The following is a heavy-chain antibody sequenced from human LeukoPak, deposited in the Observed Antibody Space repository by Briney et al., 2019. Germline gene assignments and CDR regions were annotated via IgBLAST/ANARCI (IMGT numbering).Heavy chain of an antibody. V-gene: IGHV5-51*01. D-gene: IGHD2-15*01. CDR2: IYPGDSDT. CDR3: ARLTGYCSGGSCYGDY. CDR1: GYSFTSYW. Sequence: GESLKISCKGSGYSFTSYWIGWVRQMPGKGLEWMGIIYPGDSDTRYSPSFQGQVTISADKSISTAYLQWSSLKASDTAMYYCARLTGYCSGGSCYGDYWGQGTLVTVSS. J-gene: IGHJ4*02.